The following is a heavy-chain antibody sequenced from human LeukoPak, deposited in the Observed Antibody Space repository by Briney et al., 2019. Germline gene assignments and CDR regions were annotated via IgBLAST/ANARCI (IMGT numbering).Heavy chain of an antibody. D-gene: IGHD2-15*01. CDR1: GGSFSGYY. CDR3: ARRGYCSGGSCYSLGYYYYMDV. Sequence: PSETLSLTCAVYGGSFSGYYWSWIRQPPGKGLEWIGEINHSGSTNYNPSLKSRVTISVDTSKNQFSLKLSSVTAADTAVYYCARRGYCSGGSCYSLGYYYYMDVWGKGTTVTVSS. V-gene: IGHV4-34*01. CDR2: INHSGST. J-gene: IGHJ6*03.